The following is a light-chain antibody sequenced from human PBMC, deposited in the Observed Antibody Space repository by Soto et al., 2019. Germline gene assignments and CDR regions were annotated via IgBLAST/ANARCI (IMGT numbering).Light chain of an antibody. CDR3: QQTNTVLPLT. CDR2: AAS. J-gene: IGKJ4*01. CDR1: QGISNW. V-gene: IGKV1-12*01. Sequence: DIQMTQSPSSVSASVGDRVTITCRASQGISNWLAWYQQQPGKAPNLLIYAASSLQSGVPSRFSGGGSGTHFTLIISSLQPEDCATYYCQQTNTVLPLTFGGGTKVEIK.